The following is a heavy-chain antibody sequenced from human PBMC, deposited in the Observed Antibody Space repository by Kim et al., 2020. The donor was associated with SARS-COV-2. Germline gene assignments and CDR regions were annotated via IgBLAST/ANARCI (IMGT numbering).Heavy chain of an antibody. V-gene: IGHV3-53*01. CDR2: IYSGGRT. J-gene: IGHJ4*02. CDR1: GFSVSSNY. CDR3: ARSGADWEPNFDY. Sequence: GGSLRLSCAASGFSVSSNYMNWVRQAPGKGLEWVSVIYSGGRTYYADSVQGRFTISRDTSKNTLYLQMNSLRAEDTAVYYCARSGADWEPNFDYWGQGTLVTVSS. D-gene: IGHD1-26*01.